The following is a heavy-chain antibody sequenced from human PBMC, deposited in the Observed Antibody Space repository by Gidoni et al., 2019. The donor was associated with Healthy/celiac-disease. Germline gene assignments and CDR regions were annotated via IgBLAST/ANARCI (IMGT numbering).Heavy chain of an antibody. CDR2: ISADNGNT. V-gene: IGHV1-18*01. CDR1: GSTFTSYG. Sequence: QVQLVQSGAEVKKPGASVKVSCKASGSTFTSYGISWVRQAPGQGLEGMGWISADNGNTNYAQKLQGRVTMTTDTSTSTAYMELRSLRSDDTAVYYCARVLRESPKHYYYYYGMDVWGQVTTVTVSS. J-gene: IGHJ6*02. D-gene: IGHD3-16*01. CDR3: ARVLRESPKHYYYYYGMDV.